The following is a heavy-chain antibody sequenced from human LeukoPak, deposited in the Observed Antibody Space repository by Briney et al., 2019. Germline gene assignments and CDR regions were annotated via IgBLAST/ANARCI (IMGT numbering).Heavy chain of an antibody. Sequence: GGSLRVSCAASGFTVNSNSMSWVRQAPGKGLEWVSAIYSGGATFYADSVKGRFTISRDNSKNTLFLQMNSLRAEDTAVYYCATDLARDNCAYCGQGTLVTVSS. CDR3: ATDLARDNCAY. CDR2: IYSGGAT. V-gene: IGHV3-66*01. CDR1: GFTVNSNS. J-gene: IGHJ4*02.